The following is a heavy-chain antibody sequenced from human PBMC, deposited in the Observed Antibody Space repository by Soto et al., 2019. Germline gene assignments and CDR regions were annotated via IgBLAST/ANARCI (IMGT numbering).Heavy chain of an antibody. CDR2: IKSKTDGGTT. CDR3: TALIAAAYYYYYGMDV. CDR1: GFTCSNAW. Sequence: EVQLVESGGGLVKPGGSLRLSWAASGFTCSNAWINWVRQAPGKGLEWVARIKSKTDGGTTYYAAPVKGRFTISRDDSKNTLYLQMNSLKTDDTAVYYCTALIAAAYYYYYGMDVWGQGTTVTVSS. J-gene: IGHJ6*02. D-gene: IGHD6-13*01. V-gene: IGHV3-15*07.